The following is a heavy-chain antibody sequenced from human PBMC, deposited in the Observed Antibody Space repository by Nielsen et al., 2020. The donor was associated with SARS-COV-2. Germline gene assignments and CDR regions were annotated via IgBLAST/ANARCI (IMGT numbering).Heavy chain of an antibody. Sequence: GESLKISCAASGFTCSDYYMSWIRQAPGKGLEWVSYISSSSSYTNYADSVKGRFTISRDNAKNSLYLQMNSLRAEDTAVYYCARPSSLDWRSYGMDVWGQGTTVTVSS. V-gene: IGHV3-11*03. D-gene: IGHD3-9*01. CDR1: GFTCSDYY. CDR3: ARPSSLDWRSYGMDV. CDR2: ISSSSSYT. J-gene: IGHJ6*02.